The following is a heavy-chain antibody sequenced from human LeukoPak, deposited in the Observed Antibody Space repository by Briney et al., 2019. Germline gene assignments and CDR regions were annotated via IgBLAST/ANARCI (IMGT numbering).Heavy chain of an antibody. V-gene: IGHV4-39*07. Sequence: SETLSLTCTVSGGSISSSSYYWGWIRQPPGKGLEWIGSIYYSGSTYYNPSLKSRVTISVDTSKNQFSLKLSSVTAADTAVYYCARILRIAAAGKIDYWGQGTLVTVSS. J-gene: IGHJ4*02. CDR2: IYYSGST. CDR1: GGSISSSSYY. CDR3: ARILRIAAAGKIDY. D-gene: IGHD6-13*01.